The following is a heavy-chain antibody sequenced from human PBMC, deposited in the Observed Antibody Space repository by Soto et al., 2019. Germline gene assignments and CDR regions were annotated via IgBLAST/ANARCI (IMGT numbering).Heavy chain of an antibody. J-gene: IGHJ4*02. Sequence: QVQLVESGGGVVQPGRSLKLSCAASGFTFSSYAMHWVRQAPGKGLEWVAVISYDGSNKYYADSVKGRFTISRDNSKNTLYLQMNSLRAEDTAVYYCARVTTVTTSLYHFDYWGQGTLVTVSS. CDR1: GFTFSSYA. CDR2: ISYDGSNK. D-gene: IGHD4-17*01. CDR3: ARVTTVTTSLYHFDY. V-gene: IGHV3-30-3*01.